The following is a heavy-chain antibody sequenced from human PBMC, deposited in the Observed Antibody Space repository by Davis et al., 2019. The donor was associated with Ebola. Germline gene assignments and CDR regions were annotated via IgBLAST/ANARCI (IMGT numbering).Heavy chain of an antibody. D-gene: IGHD6-13*01. CDR3: ASTPSRQQLATLDTTGMDV. CDR1: GGTFSSYA. Sequence: SVQVSCKASGGTFSSYAISWVRQAPRQGLECMGGSIPIFGTANYAQKFQGRVTITADKSTSTAYMELSSLRSEDTAVDYCASTPSRQQLATLDTTGMDVWGQGTTVTVSS. J-gene: IGHJ6*02. CDR2: SIPIFGTA. V-gene: IGHV1-69*06.